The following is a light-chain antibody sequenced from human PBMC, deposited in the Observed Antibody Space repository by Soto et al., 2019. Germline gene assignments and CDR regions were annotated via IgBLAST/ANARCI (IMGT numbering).Light chain of an antibody. CDR2: AAS. CDR3: LQDYNYPPT. V-gene: IGKV1-6*02. Sequence: AIQMTQSPSSQSASVGDRVTITCRASQASRNDLGWYQQKPGKAPKLLIYAASSLQSGVPSRFSGSGSGTDFTLTISSLQAEDFATDDCLQDYNYPPTFGQGTRLEIK. J-gene: IGKJ5*01. CDR1: QASRND.